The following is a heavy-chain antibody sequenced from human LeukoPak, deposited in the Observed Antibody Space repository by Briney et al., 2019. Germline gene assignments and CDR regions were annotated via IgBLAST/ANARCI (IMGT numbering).Heavy chain of an antibody. CDR1: GLTVSNNY. J-gene: IGHJ4*02. D-gene: IGHD7-27*01. CDR3: ARGTGEFEH. V-gene: IGHV3-53*01. Sequence: GGSLRLSCAASGLTVSNNYMSWVRQAPGKGLEWASVIYSGGSTYYADSVKGRFTISRDNSKNMLYLQMNNLRVEDTAVYYCARGTGEFEHWGQGTLVTVSS. CDR2: IYSGGST.